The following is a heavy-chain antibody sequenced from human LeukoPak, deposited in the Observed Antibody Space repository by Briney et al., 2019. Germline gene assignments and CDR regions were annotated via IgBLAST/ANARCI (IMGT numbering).Heavy chain of an antibody. D-gene: IGHD4-11*01. V-gene: IGHV4-34*01. J-gene: IGHJ4*02. CDR2: INHSGST. CDR1: GGSFSGYY. CDR3: ARAAYTIDY. Sequence: SETLSLTCAVYGGSFSGYYWSWIRQPPGKGLEWVGEINHSGSTNYNPALKSRVTISVDTSKNQSSLKLSSVTAADTAVYYCARAAYTIDYWGQGTLVTVSS.